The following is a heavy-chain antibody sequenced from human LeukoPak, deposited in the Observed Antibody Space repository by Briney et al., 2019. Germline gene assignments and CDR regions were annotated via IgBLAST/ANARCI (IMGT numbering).Heavy chain of an antibody. J-gene: IGHJ4*02. V-gene: IGHV4-59*08. Sequence: SETLSLTCAVSGGSISSYYWSWIRQPPGKGLEWIGFIYYSGNTNYNPSLKSRVTISVDTSKNQFFLTLSSVTAADTAVYYCVRGRGPWGYWGQGTLVTVSS. D-gene: IGHD3-10*01. CDR1: GGSISSYY. CDR3: VRGRGPWGY. CDR2: IYYSGNT.